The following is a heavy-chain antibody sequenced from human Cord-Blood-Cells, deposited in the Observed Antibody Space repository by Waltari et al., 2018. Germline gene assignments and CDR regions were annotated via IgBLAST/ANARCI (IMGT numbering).Heavy chain of an antibody. CDR2: INPNSGGT. J-gene: IGHJ4*02. Sequence: QVQLVQSGAEVKKPGASVKVSCKASGYTFTGYYMHWVRQAPGQGREWMGWINPNSGGTNDAQNFQGRVTMTRDTSISTAYMELSRLRSDDTAVYYCAREQEPTGPRDYWGQGTLVTVSS. CDR3: AREQEPTGPRDY. D-gene: IGHD1-1*01. V-gene: IGHV1-2*02. CDR1: GYTFTGYY.